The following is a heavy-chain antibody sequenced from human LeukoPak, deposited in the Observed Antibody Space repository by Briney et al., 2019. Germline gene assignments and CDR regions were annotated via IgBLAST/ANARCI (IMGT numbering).Heavy chain of an antibody. CDR1: GGSISSSSYY. V-gene: IGHV4-39*01. J-gene: IGHJ4*02. CDR3: ARVGATHFDY. CDR2: IYYSGST. D-gene: IGHD1-26*01. Sequence: PSETLSLTCTVSGGSISSSSYYWGWIRQPPGKGLEWIGSIYYSGSTHYNPSLKSRVTISVDTSKNQFSLKLSSVTAADTAVYYCARVGATHFDYWGQGTLVTVSS.